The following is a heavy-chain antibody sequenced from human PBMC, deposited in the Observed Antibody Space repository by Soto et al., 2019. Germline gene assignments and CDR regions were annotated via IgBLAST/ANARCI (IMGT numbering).Heavy chain of an antibody. Sequence: PSETLSLTCAVSGGSISIDGYSWSWIRQPPGKGLEWIGYIYHNGSPYYNPSLKSRVTISVDKSKSQFSLRLISVTAADTAVYYCTREQSDDNYFDPWGQGTLVTVS. V-gene: IGHV4-30-2*01. D-gene: IGHD6-19*01. CDR1: GGSISIDGYS. CDR3: TREQSDDNYFDP. J-gene: IGHJ5*02. CDR2: IYHNGSP.